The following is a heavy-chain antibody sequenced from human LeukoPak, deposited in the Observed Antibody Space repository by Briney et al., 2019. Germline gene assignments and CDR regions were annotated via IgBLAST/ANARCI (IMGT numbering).Heavy chain of an antibody. CDR3: ARESDYGDYFDY. V-gene: IGHV3-21*01. Sequence: GGSLRPSCAASGFTFSSYSMNWVRQAPGKGLEWVSSISSSSSYIYYADSVKGRFTISRDNAKNSLYLQMNSLRAEDTAVYYCARESDYGDYFDYWGQGTLVTVSS. J-gene: IGHJ4*02. CDR2: ISSSSSYI. D-gene: IGHD4-17*01. CDR1: GFTFSSYS.